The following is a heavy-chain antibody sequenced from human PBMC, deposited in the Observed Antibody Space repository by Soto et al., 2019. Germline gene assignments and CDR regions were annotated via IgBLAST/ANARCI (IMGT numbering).Heavy chain of an antibody. CDR1: GFTFSSYG. J-gene: IGHJ4*02. CDR3: AKDRGFDWSTQFFEY. CDR2: VSFDGTNK. D-gene: IGHD3-9*01. V-gene: IGHV3-30*18. Sequence: QVQLVESGGGVVQPGRSLRLSCAASGFTFSSYGMHWVRQAPGKGLEWVAVVSFDGTNKYYADSVKGRFTISRDNSKNTLYLQLNSLRAEDTAVYYCAKDRGFDWSTQFFEYWGQGTLVTVSS.